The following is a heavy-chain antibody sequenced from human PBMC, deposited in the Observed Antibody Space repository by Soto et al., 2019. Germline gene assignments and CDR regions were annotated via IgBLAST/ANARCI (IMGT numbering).Heavy chain of an antibody. D-gene: IGHD6-19*01. CDR1: GFTFSSYG. V-gene: IGHV3-33*01. J-gene: IGHJ4*02. CDR2: IWYDGSNK. CDR3: ARDRYSSGWYDFDY. Sequence: QVQLVESGGGVVQPGRSLRLSCAASGFTFSSYGMHWVRQAPGKGLEWVAVIWYDGSNKYYADAVNGRFTISRDNSKNTLYLQMNSLRAEDTAVYYCARDRYSSGWYDFDYWGQGTLVTVSS.